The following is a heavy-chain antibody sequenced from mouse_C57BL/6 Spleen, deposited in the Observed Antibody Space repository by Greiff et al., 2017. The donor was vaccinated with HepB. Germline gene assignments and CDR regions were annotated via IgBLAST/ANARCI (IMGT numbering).Heavy chain of an antibody. D-gene: IGHD1-1*01. CDR2: ISGGGGNT. CDR1: GFTFSSYT. J-gene: IGHJ3*01. V-gene: IGHV5-9*01. Sequence: EVKLMESGGGLVKPGGSLKLSCAASGFTFSSYTMSWVRQTPEKRLEWVATISGGGGNTYYPDSVKGRFTISRDNAKNTLYLQMSSLRSEDTALYYCAKVTPVEGAWFAYWGQGTLVTVSA. CDR3: AKVTPVEGAWFAY.